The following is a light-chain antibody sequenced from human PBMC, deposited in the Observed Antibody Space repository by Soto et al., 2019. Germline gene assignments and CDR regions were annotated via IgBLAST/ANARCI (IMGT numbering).Light chain of an antibody. CDR2: DIS. Sequence: EIVMTQSPATLSVSPGERSTLSCRASQRVSSNLAWYQQKPCQAPRLLIYDISTRATGIPTRFSGSGSGTEFTLTISSLQSEDFAVYYCQQYNEWPPFTFGQGTRREI. V-gene: IGKV3D-15*01. J-gene: IGKJ5*01. CDR3: QQYNEWPPFT. CDR1: QRVSSN.